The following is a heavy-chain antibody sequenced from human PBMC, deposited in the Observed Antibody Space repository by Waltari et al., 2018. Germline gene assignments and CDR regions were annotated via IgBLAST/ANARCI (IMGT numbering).Heavy chain of an antibody. D-gene: IGHD4-4*01. J-gene: IGHJ4*02. Sequence: VQLLESGGGLVQPGGSLRLSCAASGFTFSSYAMSWVRQPPGKGLEWIGYIYHSGSTHYNPSLKSRVTISVDTAKNQFSLRLTSVTAADTAVYYCARRGQTTVSYYFDYWGQGTLVTVSS. V-gene: IGHV4-4*09. CDR1: GFTFSSYA. CDR3: ARRGQTTVSYYFDY. CDR2: IYHSGST.